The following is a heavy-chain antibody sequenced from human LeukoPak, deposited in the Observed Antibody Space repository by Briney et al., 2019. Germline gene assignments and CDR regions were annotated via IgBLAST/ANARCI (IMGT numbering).Heavy chain of an antibody. J-gene: IGHJ4*02. D-gene: IGHD3-10*01. V-gene: IGHV3-21*01. CDR3: ARDHWDYGSPLARFGF. CDR1: GFTFSSYE. Sequence: GGSLRLSCAASGFTFSSYEMNWVRQAPGKGLEWVSSISSSSNFIYYTDSVKGRFTISRDNAKNSLYLQMNSLRAEDTAVYYCARDHWDYGSPLARFGFWGQGTLVTVSS. CDR2: ISSSSNFI.